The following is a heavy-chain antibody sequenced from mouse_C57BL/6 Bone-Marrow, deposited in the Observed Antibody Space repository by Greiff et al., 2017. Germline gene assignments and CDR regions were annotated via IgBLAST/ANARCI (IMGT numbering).Heavy chain of an antibody. CDR1: GFTFNTYA. CDR3: VRESLMVTKYYFDY. V-gene: IGHV10-3*01. D-gene: IGHD2-3*01. Sequence: EVQLQQSGGGLVQPKGSLKLSCAASGFTFNTYAMHWVRQAPGKGLEWVARIRSKSSNYATYYADSVKDRFTISRDDSQSMLYLQMNNLKTEDTAMYYCVRESLMVTKYYFDYWGQGTTLTVSS. CDR2: IRSKSSNYAT. J-gene: IGHJ2*01.